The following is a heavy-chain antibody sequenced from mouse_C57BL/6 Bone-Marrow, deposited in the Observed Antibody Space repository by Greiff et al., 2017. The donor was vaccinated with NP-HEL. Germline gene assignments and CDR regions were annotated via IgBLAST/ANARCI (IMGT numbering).Heavy chain of an antibody. V-gene: IGHV1-55*01. CDR3: ARDTTVVATNFWYFDV. J-gene: IGHJ1*03. CDR1: GYTFTSYW. CDR2: IYPGSGST. D-gene: IGHD1-1*01. Sequence: QVQLQQPGAELVKPGASVKMSCKASGYTFTSYWITWVKQRPGQGLEWIGDIYPGSGSTYYNEKFKSKATLTVDTSSSTAYMQLSSLTFEDTAVFDVARDTTVVATNFWYFDVWVTGTTVTVTS.